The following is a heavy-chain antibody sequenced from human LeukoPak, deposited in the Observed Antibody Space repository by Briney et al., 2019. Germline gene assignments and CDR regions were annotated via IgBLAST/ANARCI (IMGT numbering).Heavy chain of an antibody. CDR3: ARHLSGITGYTYGRGIDY. J-gene: IGHJ4*02. V-gene: IGHV3-7*01. CDR2: IKKDGSEK. D-gene: IGHD5-18*01. Sequence: QASETLSLTCTVSGGSISSSTYYWGWIRQAPGKGLEWVANIKKDGSEKYYVDSVKGRFTISRDNAKTSLYLQMNSLRAEDTAVYYCARHLSGITGYTYGRGIDYWGQGTLVTVSS. CDR1: GGSISSSTYY.